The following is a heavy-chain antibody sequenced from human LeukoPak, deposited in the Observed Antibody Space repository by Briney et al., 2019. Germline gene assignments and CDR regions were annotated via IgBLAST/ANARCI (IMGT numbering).Heavy chain of an antibody. D-gene: IGHD1-26*01. CDR3: ARAMGATAGFYFDY. Sequence: PSETLSLTCTVSGGSISSYYWSWIRQPPGKGLEWIGYIYYSGSTNYNPSLKSRVTISVDTSKNQFSLKLSSVTAADTAVYYCARAMGATAGFYFDYWGQRTLVTVSS. CDR1: GGSISSYY. J-gene: IGHJ4*02. CDR2: IYYSGST. V-gene: IGHV4-59*01.